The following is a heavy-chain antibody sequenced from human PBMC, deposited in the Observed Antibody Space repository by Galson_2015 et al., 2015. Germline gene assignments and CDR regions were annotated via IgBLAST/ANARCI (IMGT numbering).Heavy chain of an antibody. CDR3: ARDPLWDRTVGFDY. J-gene: IGHJ4*02. CDR2: INSDGTDK. V-gene: IGHV3-74*01. CDR1: GFTFSSDW. Sequence: SLRLSCAASGFTFSSDWMHWVRQAPGKGLVWVSRINSDGTDKTYADSVKGRFTISRDNAKNMLYLQMNSLRAEDTAVYYCARDPLWDRTVGFDYWGQGTLVTVSS. D-gene: IGHD3-16*01.